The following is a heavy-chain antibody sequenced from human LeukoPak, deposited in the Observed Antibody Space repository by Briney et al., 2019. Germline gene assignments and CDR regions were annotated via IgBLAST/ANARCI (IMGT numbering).Heavy chain of an antibody. CDR3: ARSGSKVMTAINF. Sequence: SETLSLTCTVSGGSISSGGYYWSWIRQHPGKGLEWIGYIYYSGSTYYNPSLKSRVTISVDTSKNQFSLKLSSVTAADTAVYYCARSGSKVMTAINFWGQGTLVTVSS. V-gene: IGHV4-31*03. CDR1: GGSISSGGYY. J-gene: IGHJ4*02. CDR2: IYYSGST. D-gene: IGHD2-21*02.